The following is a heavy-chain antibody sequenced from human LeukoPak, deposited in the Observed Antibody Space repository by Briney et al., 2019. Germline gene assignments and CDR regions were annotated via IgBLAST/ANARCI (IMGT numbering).Heavy chain of an antibody. CDR1: GYTFINHG. CDR2: ISAYNGRT. D-gene: IGHD3-3*01. CDR3: GRWSPNPNDS. J-gene: IGHJ5*01. V-gene: IGHV1-18*01. Sequence: EASVRVSCKASGYTFINHGISWVRQAPGQGLEWMGWISAYNGRTEYAPNLQDRVTMTTDTSTTTAYMELRSLTSDDTAVYYCGRWSPNPNDSWGQGTLVTVSS.